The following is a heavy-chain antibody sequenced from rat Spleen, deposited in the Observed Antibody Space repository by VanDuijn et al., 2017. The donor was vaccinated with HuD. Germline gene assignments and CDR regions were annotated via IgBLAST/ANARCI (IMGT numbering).Heavy chain of an antibody. V-gene: IGHV5-7*01. J-gene: IGHJ2*01. CDR1: GFTFSNYD. CDR3: ARHQGGYTFDY. CDR2: INYDGRGT. D-gene: IGHD1-4*01. Sequence: EVQLVESGGGLVQPGRSLKLSCAASGFTFSNYDMAWVRQAPKKGLDWVATINYDGRGTYYRGSVTGRFTISRDNAKSTLYLQMDSLRSEDTATYYCARHQGGYTFDYWGQGVMVTVSS.